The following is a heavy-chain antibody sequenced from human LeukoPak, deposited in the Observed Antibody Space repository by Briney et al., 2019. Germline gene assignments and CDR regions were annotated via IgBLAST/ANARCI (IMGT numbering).Heavy chain of an antibody. CDR3: ARGNYDILTGASFDY. D-gene: IGHD3-9*01. CDR1: GFTFSSYW. J-gene: IGHJ4*02. CDR2: INSDGSST. Sequence: GGSLRLSCAASGFTFSSYWMHWVRQAPGKGLVWVSRINSDGSSTSYADSVKGRFTISRDNAKNTLYLQMNSLRVEDTAVYYCARGNYDILTGASFDYWGQGTLVTVSS. V-gene: IGHV3-74*01.